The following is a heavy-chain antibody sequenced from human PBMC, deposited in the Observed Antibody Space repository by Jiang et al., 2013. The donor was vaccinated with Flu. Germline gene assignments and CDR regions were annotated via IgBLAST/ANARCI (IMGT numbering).Heavy chain of an antibody. CDR1: GGSISSDDYY. D-gene: IGHD5-12*01. Sequence: GPGLVKPSETLSLTCTVSGGSISSDDYYWGWIRQSPGKGLEWVGSIYDDESTYYNPSLKSRVTILVDTSKNRFSLKLSSVTAADTAVYYCARAQKYSGFELPYFDYWGQGSLVTVSS. CDR2: IYDDEST. V-gene: IGHV4-39*07. CDR3: ARAQKYSGFELPYFDY. J-gene: IGHJ4*02.